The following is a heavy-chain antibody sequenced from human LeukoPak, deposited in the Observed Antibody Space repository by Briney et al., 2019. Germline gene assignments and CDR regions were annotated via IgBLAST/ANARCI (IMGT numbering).Heavy chain of an antibody. CDR3: ARGRYLTTSGGAAAGFLDY. J-gene: IGHJ4*02. V-gene: IGHV4-34*01. D-gene: IGHD6-13*01. CDR1: GGSFSGYY. CDR2: INHSGST. Sequence: TSETLSLTCAVSGGSFSGYYWNWIRQSPGKGLEWIGEINHSGSTHYNPSLKSRVTISVDTSQKQFSLRLTSVTAADTAVYYCARGRYLTTSGGAAAGFLDYWGQGSLVTVST.